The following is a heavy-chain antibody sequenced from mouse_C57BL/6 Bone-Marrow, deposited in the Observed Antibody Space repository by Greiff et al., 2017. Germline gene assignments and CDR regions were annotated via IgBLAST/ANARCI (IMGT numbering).Heavy chain of an antibody. CDR1: GFPFSSYA. CDR3: TRYRAGGFAY. V-gene: IGHV5-9-1*02. J-gene: IGHJ3*01. CDR2: ISSGGDYI. Sequence: EVQRVESGEGLVKPGGSLTLSCAASGFPFSSYAMSWVRQTPEKRLEWVAYISSGGDYIYYADTVKGRFTISSGNARNPLYRQMGKLKSVDTGMNDCTRYRAGGFAYWGQGTLVTVSA. D-gene: IGHD3-3*01.